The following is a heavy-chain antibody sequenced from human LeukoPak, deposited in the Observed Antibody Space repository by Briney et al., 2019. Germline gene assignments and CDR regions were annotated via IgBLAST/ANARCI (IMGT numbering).Heavy chain of an antibody. V-gene: IGHV4-39*07. J-gene: IGHJ5*02. Sequence: PSETLSLTCTVSGGSISSSSYYWGWIRQPPGKGLEWIESIYYSGSTYYNPSLKSRVTISVDTSKNQFSLKLSSVTAADTAVYYCARDNRLLWFGELPPLANWFDPWGQGALVTVSS. CDR2: IYYSGST. CDR1: GGSISSSSYY. D-gene: IGHD3-10*01. CDR3: ARDNRLLWFGELPPLANWFDP.